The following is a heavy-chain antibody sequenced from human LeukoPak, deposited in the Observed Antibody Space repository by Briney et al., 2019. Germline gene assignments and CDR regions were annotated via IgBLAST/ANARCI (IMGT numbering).Heavy chain of an antibody. V-gene: IGHV3-23*01. CDR2: ITGRGGNT. D-gene: IGHD3-9*01. Sequence: GGSLRLSCAASGFTFSNYAMSWLRQSPGEGREGVSAITGRGGNTYCAVSVKGRFTISRDNSKNTVFLHMNSLRAEDTAVYYCAKWRDYDVLTGYYVSAYWGPGPLVTVSS. J-gene: IGHJ4*02. CDR1: GFTFSNYA. CDR3: AKWRDYDVLTGYYVSAY.